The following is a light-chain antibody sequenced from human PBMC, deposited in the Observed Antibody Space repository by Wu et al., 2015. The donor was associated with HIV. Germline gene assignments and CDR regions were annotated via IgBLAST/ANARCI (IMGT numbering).Light chain of an antibody. V-gene: IGKV1-33*01. J-gene: IGKJ4*01. CDR2: DAS. CDR1: QSISNY. CDR3: QKXPGT. Sequence: DIQMTQSPSSLSASVGDRVTITCRASQSISNYLNWYQHKPGKAPKLLIYDASNLETGVPSKFSGSGSGTDFTFTISSLQPEDIATYYCQKXPGTFGGGPRWRSN.